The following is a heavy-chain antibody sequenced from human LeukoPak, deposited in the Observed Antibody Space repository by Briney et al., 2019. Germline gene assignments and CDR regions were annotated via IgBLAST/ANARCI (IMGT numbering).Heavy chain of an antibody. J-gene: IGHJ4*02. Sequence: PGGSLRLSRAASGFTFSTYAMSWVRQAPGKGLEWVSIISGGGGTTYYADSVKGRFTISRDNSKNTLHLQMNSLRGEDTAIYYCAKVYDSGGYAPNDHWGQGTLVTVSS. CDR1: GFTFSTYA. D-gene: IGHD3-22*01. V-gene: IGHV3-23*01. CDR3: AKVYDSGGYAPNDH. CDR2: ISGGGGTT.